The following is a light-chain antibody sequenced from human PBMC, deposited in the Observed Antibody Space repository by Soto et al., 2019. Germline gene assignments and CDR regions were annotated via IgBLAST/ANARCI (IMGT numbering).Light chain of an antibody. CDR2: SNV. J-gene: IGLJ1*01. Sequence: QSVLTQPPSVSAAPGQRVTISCTGSSSNIGTGYDVHWYQQLPGTAPKLLIYSNVNRPSGVPDRFSGSKSGASASLSITELQAEDEADYYCQSYDSSLSSYVFGTGTKVTVL. V-gene: IGLV1-40*01. CDR3: QSYDSSLSSYV. CDR1: SSNIGTGYD.